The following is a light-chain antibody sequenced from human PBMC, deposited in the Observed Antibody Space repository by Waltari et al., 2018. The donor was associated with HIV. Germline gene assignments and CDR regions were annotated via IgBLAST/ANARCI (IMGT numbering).Light chain of an antibody. V-gene: IGLV1-51*01. CDR2: DNE. J-gene: IGLJ1*01. Sequence: QSILTQSPSVSAAPGQKVTVSCSGDNSNLGNNFVSWYQQVPGRAPRLLIYDNEKRPSCMPERFSAFKAGVSATLVIAGLQIVDEADYYCGTWDSSLSLYVFGPGTTVAVL. CDR3: GTWDSSLSLYV. CDR1: NSNLGNNF.